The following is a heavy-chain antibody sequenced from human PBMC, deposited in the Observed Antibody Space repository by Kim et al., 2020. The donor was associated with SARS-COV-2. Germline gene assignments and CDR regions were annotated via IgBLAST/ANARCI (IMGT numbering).Heavy chain of an antibody. Sequence: GGSLRLSCAASGFTFDDYAMHWVRQAPGKGLEWVSGISWNSGSIGYADSVKGRFTISRDNAKNSLYLQMNSLRAEDTALYYCARARGVIEAFDIWGQGTMVTVSS. V-gene: IGHV3-9*01. CDR3: ARARGVIEAFDI. CDR2: ISWNSGSI. J-gene: IGHJ3*02. CDR1: GFTFDDYA. D-gene: IGHD3-10*01.